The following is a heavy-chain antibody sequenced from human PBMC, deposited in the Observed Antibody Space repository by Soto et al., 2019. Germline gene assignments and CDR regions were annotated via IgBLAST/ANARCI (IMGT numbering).Heavy chain of an antibody. CDR3: ASPYCSSTSCYPYYYYGMDV. J-gene: IGHJ6*02. CDR1: GYTFTSYG. V-gene: IGHV1-18*04. D-gene: IGHD2-2*01. Sequence: ASVKVSCKASGYTFTSYGISWVRQAPGQGLEWMGWISAYNGNTNYAQKLQGRVTMTTDTSTSTAYMELRSLRSDDTAVYYCASPYCSSTSCYPYYYYGMDVWGQGTMVTVSS. CDR2: ISAYNGNT.